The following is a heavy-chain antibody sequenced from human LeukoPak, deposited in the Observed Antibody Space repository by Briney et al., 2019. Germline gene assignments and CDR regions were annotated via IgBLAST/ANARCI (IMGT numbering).Heavy chain of an antibody. CDR1: GLTFSNYA. D-gene: IGHD1-26*01. Sequence: GGSLRLSCAASGLTFSNYAMSWVRQAPGKGLEWVSGISGSGKTTWYADSVKGRFIISRDDSKSTLDLQMNSLRAEDTAIYYCAKDRAWGAFAYWGQGTLVTVSS. J-gene: IGHJ4*02. CDR3: AKDRAWGAFAY. V-gene: IGHV3-23*01. CDR2: ISGSGKTT.